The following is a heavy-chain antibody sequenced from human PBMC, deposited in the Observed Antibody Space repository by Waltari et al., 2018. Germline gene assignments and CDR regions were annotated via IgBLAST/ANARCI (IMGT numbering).Heavy chain of an antibody. Sequence: QVQLVQSGAEVKKPGASVKVSCKVSGYTLTELSMHWVRQAPGKGLEWMGGFDPEDGETSYAQKIQGRVTMTEETSTDTAYMELSSLRSEDTAVYYCATERGGEGMDVWGQGTTVTVSS. CDR1: GYTLTELS. CDR2: FDPEDGET. J-gene: IGHJ6*02. D-gene: IGHD7-27*01. CDR3: ATERGGEGMDV. V-gene: IGHV1-24*01.